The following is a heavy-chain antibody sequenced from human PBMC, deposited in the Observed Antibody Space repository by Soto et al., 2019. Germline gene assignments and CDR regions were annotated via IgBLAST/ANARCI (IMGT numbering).Heavy chain of an antibody. J-gene: IGHJ5*02. CDR1: GGSISSYY. Sequence: SETLSLTCTVSGGSISSYYWSWIRQPPGKGLEWIGEINHSGSTNYNPSLKSRVTISVDTSKNQFSLKLSSVTAADTAVYYCARARYSSGWYGWFDPWGQGTLVTVSS. V-gene: IGHV4-34*01. CDR3: ARARYSSGWYGWFDP. D-gene: IGHD6-19*01. CDR2: INHSGST.